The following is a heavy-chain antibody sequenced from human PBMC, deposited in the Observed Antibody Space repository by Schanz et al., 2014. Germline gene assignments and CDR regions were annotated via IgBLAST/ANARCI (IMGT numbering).Heavy chain of an antibody. CDR1: GFTFSSYA. D-gene: IGHD6-19*01. J-gene: IGHJ4*02. Sequence: EVQLLASGGGLVQPGGSLRLSCAASGFTFSSYAMSWVRQAPGKGLEWVSGISGSGGSTYYADSVKGRFTISRDNSKNTLYLQMNSLRAEDTAIYYCAKLSSSGRLAGYFDYWGQGTLVTVSS. V-gene: IGHV3-23*01. CDR3: AKLSSSGRLAGYFDY. CDR2: ISGSGGST.